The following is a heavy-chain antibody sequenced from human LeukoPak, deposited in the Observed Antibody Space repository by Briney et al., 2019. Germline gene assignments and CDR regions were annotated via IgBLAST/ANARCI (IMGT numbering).Heavy chain of an antibody. CDR2: ISGSGDST. V-gene: IGHV3-23*01. J-gene: IGHJ4*02. CDR1: GFTFSNYA. Sequence: GGSLRLSCAASGFTFSNYAMSWVRQAPGKGLEWVSTISGSGDSTYYADSVKGRFTISRDNSKNTLYLQMNSLRAEDTAVYYRAKATDIVVVPAFDYWGQGTLVTVSS. D-gene: IGHD2-2*01. CDR3: AKATDIVVVPAFDY.